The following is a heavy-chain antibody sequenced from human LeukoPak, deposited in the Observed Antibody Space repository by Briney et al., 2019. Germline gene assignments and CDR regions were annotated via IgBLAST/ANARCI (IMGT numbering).Heavy chain of an antibody. CDR3: ARADLGMVRGVINRGYYFDY. CDR1: GGTFSSYA. Sequence: SVKVSCKASGGTFSSYAISWVRQAPGQGIEWMGGIIPIFGTANYAQKFQGRVTITAGESTSTAYMELSSLRSEDTAVYYCARADLGMVRGVINRGYYFDYWGQGTLVTVSS. D-gene: IGHD3-10*01. J-gene: IGHJ4*02. CDR2: IIPIFGTA. V-gene: IGHV1-69*13.